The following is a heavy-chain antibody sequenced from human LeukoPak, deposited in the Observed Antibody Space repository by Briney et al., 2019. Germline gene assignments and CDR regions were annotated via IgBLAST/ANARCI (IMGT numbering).Heavy chain of an antibody. CDR2: ISAYNGNT. J-gene: IGHJ4*02. CDR3: ARGVDTAMLGFFDY. Sequence: GASVKVSCKASGYTFTSYGISWVRQAPGQGLEWMRWISAYNGNTNYAQKLQGRVTMTTDTSTSTAYMELRSLRSDDTAVYYCARGVDTAMLGFFDYWGQGTLVTVSS. D-gene: IGHD5-18*01. V-gene: IGHV1-18*01. CDR1: GYTFTSYG.